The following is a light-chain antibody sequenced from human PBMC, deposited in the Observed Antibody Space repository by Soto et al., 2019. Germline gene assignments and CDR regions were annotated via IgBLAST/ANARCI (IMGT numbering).Light chain of an antibody. CDR2: NNI. J-gene: IGLJ7*01. CDR1: SSNIGAGYD. CDR3: QSYDSSLSGFV. V-gene: IGLV1-40*01. Sequence: QSVLTQPPSVSGAPGQRVTISCTGSSSNIGAGYDVHWYQQLPGTAPRLLIHNNINRPSGVPDRFSGSKSGSSASLAITGLQADDEGDYYCQSYDSSLSGFVFGTGTQLTVL.